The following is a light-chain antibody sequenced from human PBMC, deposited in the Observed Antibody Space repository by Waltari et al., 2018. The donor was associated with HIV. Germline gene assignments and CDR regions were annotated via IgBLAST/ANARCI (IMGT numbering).Light chain of an antibody. CDR2: KDS. CDR3: QSADSSGTYAV. CDR1: VLPKQY. V-gene: IGLV3-25*03. Sequence: RITCSGDVLPKQYAYWYQQKPGQAPVVVISKDSERPSGIPERFSGSSSGTTVTLTISGVQAEDEADYYCQSADSSGTYAVFGGGTQLTVL. J-gene: IGLJ7*01.